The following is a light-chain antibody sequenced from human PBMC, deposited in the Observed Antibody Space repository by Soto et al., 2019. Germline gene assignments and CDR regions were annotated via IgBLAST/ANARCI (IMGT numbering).Light chain of an antibody. V-gene: IGKV1-39*01. CDR2: AAS. Sequence: DIQMTQSPSSLSASVGDRVTITCRASQSISGFLTWYQQLPGKAPKLLIFAASGLQSGVPSRFSRSGSGTDFTLTISSLHPEDFATYYCQQSYSSPITFGQGTRLEIK. CDR3: QQSYSSPIT. J-gene: IGKJ5*01. CDR1: QSISGF.